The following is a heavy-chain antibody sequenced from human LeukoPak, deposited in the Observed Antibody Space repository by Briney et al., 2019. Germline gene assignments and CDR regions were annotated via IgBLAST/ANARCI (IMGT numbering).Heavy chain of an antibody. Sequence: PSETLSLTCTVSGGSISSYYWSWIRQPPGKGLEWIGYIYYSGSTNYNPSLKSRVTISVDTSKNQFSLKLSSVTAADTAVYYCARHPLAATPGWYFDYWGQGTLVTVSS. D-gene: IGHD2-15*01. V-gene: IGHV4-59*08. CDR1: GGSISSYY. CDR2: IYYSGST. J-gene: IGHJ4*02. CDR3: ARHPLAATPGWYFDY.